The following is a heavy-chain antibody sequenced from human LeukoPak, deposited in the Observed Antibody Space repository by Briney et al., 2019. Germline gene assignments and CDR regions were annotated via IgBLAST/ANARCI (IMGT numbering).Heavy chain of an antibody. CDR2: IDPNTGGT. J-gene: IGHJ4*02. V-gene: IGHV1-2*06. CDR1: GYTFTNYY. CDR3: ASLYDIVGTTVDY. Sequence: ASVKVSCKNSGYTFTNYYIHWVRQAPGQGLEWMGRIDPNTGGTKSAKNFQGRVTMARDTSISTAYMALSGLRSDDTAVYYCASLYDIVGTTVDYWGQGTLLIVSS. D-gene: IGHD1-26*01.